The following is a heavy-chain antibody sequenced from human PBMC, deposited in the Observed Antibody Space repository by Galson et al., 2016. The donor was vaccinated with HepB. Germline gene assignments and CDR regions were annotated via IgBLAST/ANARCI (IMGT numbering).Heavy chain of an antibody. Sequence: PALVKPTQTLTLTCTFSGFSLSTSGVGVGWIRQPPGKALEWLALIYWDDHKRYSPSLKSRLTITKDTSKNQVVLTMTNMDPVDTATYYCAHSVDVVIEPDAMGAFDVWGQGTMVTVSS. V-gene: IGHV2-5*02. CDR2: IYWDDHK. CDR3: AHSVDVVIEPDAMGAFDV. D-gene: IGHD2-2*03. J-gene: IGHJ3*01. CDR1: GFSLSTSGVG.